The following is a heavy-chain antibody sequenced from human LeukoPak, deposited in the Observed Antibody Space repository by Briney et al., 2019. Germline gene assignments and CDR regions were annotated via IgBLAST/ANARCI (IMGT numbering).Heavy chain of an antibody. CDR3: ARDYEMTTVTSDAFDI. V-gene: IGHV1-3*03. Sequence: ASVKVSCKASGYTFTSYAMHWVRQAPGQRLEWMGWINAGNGNTKYSQEFQGRVTITRDTSASTAYMELSSLRSEDMAVYYCARDYEMTTVTSDAFDIWGQGTMVTVSS. J-gene: IGHJ3*02. CDR2: INAGNGNT. D-gene: IGHD4-17*01. CDR1: GYTFTSYA.